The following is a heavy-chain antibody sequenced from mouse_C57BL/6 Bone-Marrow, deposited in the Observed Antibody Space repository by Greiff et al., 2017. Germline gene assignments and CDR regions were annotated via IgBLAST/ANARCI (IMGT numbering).Heavy chain of an antibody. CDR1: GYTFTSYT. CDR3: ARSGGSGYGYFDV. V-gene: IGHV1-4*01. J-gene: IGHJ1*03. D-gene: IGHD1-3*01. Sequence: VQLQQSGAELARPGASVTMSCKASGYTFTSYTMHWVKQTPVHGLEWIGYINPSTGYTAYNQKFKDKATLTADKSSSTASMQLSSLTSEDSAVFYWARSGGSGYGYFDVWGTGTTVTVSS. CDR2: INPSTGYT.